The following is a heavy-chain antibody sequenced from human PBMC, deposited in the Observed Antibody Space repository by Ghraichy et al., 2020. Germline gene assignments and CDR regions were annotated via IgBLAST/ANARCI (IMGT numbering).Heavy chain of an antibody. CDR2: IDWDDDK. Sequence: SGPTLVKPTQTLTLTCTFSGFSLSTSGMCVSWIRQPPGKALEWLALIDWDDDKYYSTSLKTRLTISKDTSKNQVVLTMTNMDPVDTATYYCARIRQDSGSYYNAFDIWGQGTMVTVSS. CDR1: GFSLSTSGMC. J-gene: IGHJ3*02. D-gene: IGHD1-26*01. CDR3: ARIRQDSGSYYNAFDI. V-gene: IGHV2-70*01.